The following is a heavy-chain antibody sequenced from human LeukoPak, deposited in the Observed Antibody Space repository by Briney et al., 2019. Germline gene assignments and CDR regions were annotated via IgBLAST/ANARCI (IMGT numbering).Heavy chain of an antibody. CDR2: IYYSGST. V-gene: IGHV4-59*01. CDR1: GGSISSYY. CDR3: ARGLRGWNFDY. J-gene: IGHJ4*02. Sequence: SETLSLTCTVSGGSISSYYWSWIRQPPGKGLEWIGYIYYSGSTNYNPSLKSRVTISVDTSKNQPSLKLSSVTAADTAVYYCARGLRGWNFDYWGQGTLVTVSS. D-gene: IGHD6-19*01.